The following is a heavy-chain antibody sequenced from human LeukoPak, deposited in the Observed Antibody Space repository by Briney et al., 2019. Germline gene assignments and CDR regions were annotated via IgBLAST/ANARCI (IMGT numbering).Heavy chain of an antibody. J-gene: IGHJ4*02. CDR3: TRAVVTTMIVVVTPLYYFDY. CDR1: GFTFGDYA. CDR2: IRSKAYGGTT. V-gene: IGHV3-49*04. D-gene: IGHD3-22*01. Sequence: GGSLRLSCTASGFTFGDYAMSWVRQAPGKGLEWVGFIRSKAYGGTTEYAASVKGRFTISRDDSKSIAYLQMNSLNTEDTAVYYCTRAVVTTMIVVVTPLYYFDYWGQGTLVTVSS.